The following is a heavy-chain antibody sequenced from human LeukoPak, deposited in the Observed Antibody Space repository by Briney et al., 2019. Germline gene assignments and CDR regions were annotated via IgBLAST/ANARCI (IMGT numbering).Heavy chain of an antibody. D-gene: IGHD3-10*01. J-gene: IGHJ1*01. CDR1: GFTFSSYP. Sequence: GGSLRLSCSASGFTFSSYPIHWVRQAPGKGLEYVSNISSNGDSTYYADSVKGRFTISRGNSKNRLYLQMSSLRAEDTAVYYCVKDSYDYGSGSLAQYFQHWGQGTLVTVSS. CDR3: VKDSYDYGSGSLAQYFQH. V-gene: IGHV3-64D*06. CDR2: ISSNGDST.